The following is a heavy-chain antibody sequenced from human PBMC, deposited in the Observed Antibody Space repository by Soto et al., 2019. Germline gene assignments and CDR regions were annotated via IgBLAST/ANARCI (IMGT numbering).Heavy chain of an antibody. V-gene: IGHV3-15*07. Sequence: GGSLRLSCAASGFTFSNAWMNWVRQAPGKGLEWVGRIKSKTDGGTTDYAAPVKGRFTISRDDSKNTLYLQMNSLKTEDTAVYYCTTDQWSVYYYGMDVWGQGTTVTVSS. J-gene: IGHJ6*02. CDR2: IKSKTDGGTT. CDR1: GFTFSNAW. D-gene: IGHD2-15*01. CDR3: TTDQWSVYYYGMDV.